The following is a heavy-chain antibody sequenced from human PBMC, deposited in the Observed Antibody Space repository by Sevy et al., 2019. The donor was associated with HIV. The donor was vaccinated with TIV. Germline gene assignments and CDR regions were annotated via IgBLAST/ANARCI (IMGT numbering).Heavy chain of an antibody. V-gene: IGHV1-18*04. J-gene: IGHJ6*02. CDR1: GYTFTSYG. CDR3: AREGEIVVVYYYYGMDV. CDR2: ISAYNGNT. Sequence: ASVKVSCKASGYTFTSYGISWVRQAPGQGLEWMGWISAYNGNTNYAQKIQGRVTMTTDTSTSTAYMEMRSLRSDDTAVYYCAREGEIVVVYYYYGMDVWGQGTTVTVSS. D-gene: IGHD2-2*01.